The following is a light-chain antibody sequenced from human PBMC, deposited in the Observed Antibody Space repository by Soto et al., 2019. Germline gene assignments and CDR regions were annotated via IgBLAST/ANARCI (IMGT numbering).Light chain of an antibody. CDR1: QSVSKNF. V-gene: IGKV3D-20*01. Sequence: EIVLTQSPATLSLSAGERATLSCGASQSVSKNFLAWYQQKPGLAPRLLIYDASNMATDVPDRISGSGSGTHFTLTISRLEPEDFAVYYCQQFGSSPYTFGQGTKLEI. CDR3: QQFGSSPYT. J-gene: IGKJ2*01. CDR2: DAS.